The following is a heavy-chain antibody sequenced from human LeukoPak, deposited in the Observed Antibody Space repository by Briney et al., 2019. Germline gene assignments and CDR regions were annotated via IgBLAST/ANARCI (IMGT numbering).Heavy chain of an antibody. J-gene: IGHJ4*02. CDR3: AKEGKDIVAAFDY. D-gene: IGHD5-12*01. V-gene: IGHV3-48*01. Sequence: GGSLRLSCAASGFTFSSYSMNWVRQAPGKGLEWVSYISSLSGTINYADSVKGRFIISRDNAKNSMFLQMNSLRAEDTAVYYCAKEGKDIVAAFDYWGQGTLVTVSS. CDR1: GFTFSSYS. CDR2: ISSLSGTI.